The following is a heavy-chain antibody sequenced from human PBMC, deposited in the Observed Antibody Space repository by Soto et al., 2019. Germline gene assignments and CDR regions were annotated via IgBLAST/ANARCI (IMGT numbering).Heavy chain of an antibody. Sequence: PGESLKISCKGSGYSFSNYWIVWVRQMPGKGLEWMGIIYPGDSETKYSPSFQGQVTISADKSINTAYLQWISLKASDTAMYYCAKRRGGNPHDWFAPWGQGTLVTVSS. J-gene: IGHJ5*02. V-gene: IGHV5-51*01. CDR2: IYPGDSET. CDR3: AKRRGGNPHDWFAP. D-gene: IGHD2-15*01. CDR1: GYSFSNYW.